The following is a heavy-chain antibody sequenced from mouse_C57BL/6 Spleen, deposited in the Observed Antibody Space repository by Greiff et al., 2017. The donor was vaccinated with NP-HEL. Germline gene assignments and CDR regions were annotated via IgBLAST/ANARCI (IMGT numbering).Heavy chain of an antibody. J-gene: IGHJ1*03. CDR1: GYTFTEYT. V-gene: IGHV1-62-2*01. CDR2: FYPGSGSI. D-gene: IGHD1-1*01. CDR3: ARNEDQYYGSSYVGYFDV. Sequence: VQLQQSGAELVKPGASVKLSCKASGYTFTEYTIHWVKQRPGQGLEWIGWFYPGSGSIKYNEKFKDKATLTADNSSSTVYMEISRLTSEDSAVYFCARNEDQYYGSSYVGYFDVWGTGTTVTVSS.